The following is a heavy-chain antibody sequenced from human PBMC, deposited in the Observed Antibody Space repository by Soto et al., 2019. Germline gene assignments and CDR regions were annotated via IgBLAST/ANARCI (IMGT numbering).Heavy chain of an antibody. D-gene: IGHD3-22*01. CDR1: GYTFTSYA. CDR2: INAGNGNT. CDR3: ARIYDSSGYYYPRGPFDY. J-gene: IGHJ4*02. V-gene: IGHV1-3*01. Sequence: ASVKVSCKASGYTFTSYAMHWVRQAPGQRLEWMGWINAGNGNTKYSQKFQGRVTITRDTSASTAYMELSSLRSEDTAVYYCARIYDSSGYYYPRGPFDYWGQGTLVTVSS.